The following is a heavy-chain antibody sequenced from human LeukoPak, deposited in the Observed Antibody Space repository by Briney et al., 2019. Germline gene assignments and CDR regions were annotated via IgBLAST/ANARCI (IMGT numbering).Heavy chain of an antibody. CDR2: ISGSGGST. CDR3: AKVGEPYDSGSYYVDY. D-gene: IGHD3-10*01. V-gene: IGHV3-23*01. Sequence: GWSLRLSCAASGFTFTRYAMSWVRQAPGKGLEWVSAISGSGGSTYYADSVKGRFTISRDNSKNTLFLQMNSLRVEDTAVYYCAKVGEPYDSGSYYVDYWGQGTLVTVSS. J-gene: IGHJ4*02. CDR1: GFTFTRYA.